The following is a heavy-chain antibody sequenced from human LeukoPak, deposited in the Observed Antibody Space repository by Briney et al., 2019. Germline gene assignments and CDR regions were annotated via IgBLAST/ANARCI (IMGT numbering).Heavy chain of an antibody. Sequence: SETLSLTCTVSGGSISSYYWSWIRQPAGKGLEWIGRIYTSGSTNYNPSLKSRVTMSVDTSKNQFSLKLSSVTAADTAAYYCASGPDTAMVNDYWGQGTLVTVSS. J-gene: IGHJ4*02. CDR1: GGSISSYY. CDR2: IYTSGST. D-gene: IGHD5-18*01. V-gene: IGHV4-4*07. CDR3: ASGPDTAMVNDY.